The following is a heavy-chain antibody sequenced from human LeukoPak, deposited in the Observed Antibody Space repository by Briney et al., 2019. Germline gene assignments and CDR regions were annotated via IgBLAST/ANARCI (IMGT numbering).Heavy chain of an antibody. CDR2: VRDDGREK. D-gene: IGHD6-19*01. V-gene: IGHV3-7*01. CDR3: ARGGSDSSRYWVY. Sequence: GGSLRLSCAASGLAFSDVWMTWVRQTPRRGLEWVASVRDDGREKSYLDSVRGRLTISRDNGEKSVFLQMTSLRVEDTGIYFCARGGSDSSRYWVYWGKGTLVTVSS. CDR1: GLAFSDVW. J-gene: IGHJ4*02.